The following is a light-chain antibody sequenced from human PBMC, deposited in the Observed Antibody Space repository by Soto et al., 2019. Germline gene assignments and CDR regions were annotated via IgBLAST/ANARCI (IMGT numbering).Light chain of an antibody. J-gene: IGKJ4*01. Sequence: EIVLTQSPATLSLSPGERATLSCRASQSVTSSLAWYQQRPGQAPRLLIYDASNRATGIPASFSGSGSRTDFPLTISRLPPEYFAVYYCQQRTNWPLLTFGGGTKVEI. CDR2: DAS. CDR3: QQRTNWPLLT. V-gene: IGKV3-11*01. CDR1: QSVTSS.